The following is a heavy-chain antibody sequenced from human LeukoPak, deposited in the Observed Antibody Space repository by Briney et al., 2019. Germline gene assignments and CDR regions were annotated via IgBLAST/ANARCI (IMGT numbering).Heavy chain of an antibody. CDR1: GGSFSSYY. CDR2: IYYSGST. J-gene: IGHJ3*02. Sequence: KPSETLSLTCAVYGGSFSSYYWSWIRQPPGKGLEWIGYIYYSGSTNYNPSLKSRVTISVDTSKNQFSLKLSSVTAADTAVYYCARPGLGYCSGGSCYADTGAFDIWGQGTMVTVSS. V-gene: IGHV4-59*08. D-gene: IGHD2-15*01. CDR3: ARPGLGYCSGGSCYADTGAFDI.